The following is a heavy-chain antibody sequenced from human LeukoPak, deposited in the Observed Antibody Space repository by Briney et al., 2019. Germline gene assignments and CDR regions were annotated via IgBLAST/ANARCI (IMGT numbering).Heavy chain of an antibody. J-gene: IGHJ4*02. D-gene: IGHD3-22*01. V-gene: IGHV5-51*01. CDR2: IYPGDSDT. CDR3: ASLNPYYYDSSGQWGGFDY. CDR1: GYSFTSYW. Sequence: GESLKISCKGSGYSFTSYWIGWVRQMPGKGLEWMGIIYPGDSDTRYSPSFQGQVTISADKSISTAYLRWSSLKASDTAMYYCASLNPYYYDSSGQWGGFDYWGQGTLVTVSS.